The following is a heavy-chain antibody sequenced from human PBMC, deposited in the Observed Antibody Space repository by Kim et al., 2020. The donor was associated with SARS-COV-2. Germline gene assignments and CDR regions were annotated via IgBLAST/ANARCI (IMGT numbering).Heavy chain of an antibody. J-gene: IGHJ6*02. V-gene: IGHV3-43*01. CDR2: ISWDGGST. D-gene: IGHD4-17*01. Sequence: GGSLRLSCAASGFTFDDYTMHWVRQAPGKGLEWVSLISWDGGSTYYADSVKGRFTISRDNSKNSLYLQMNSLRTEDTALYYCAKGYGDYVAYYYYGMDVWGQGTTVTVSS. CDR3: AKGYGDYVAYYYYGMDV. CDR1: GFTFDDYT.